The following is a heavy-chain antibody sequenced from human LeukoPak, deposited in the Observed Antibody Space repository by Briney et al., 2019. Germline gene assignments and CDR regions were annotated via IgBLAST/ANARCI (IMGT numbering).Heavy chain of an antibody. CDR3: ANTIGSHYYYYMDV. CDR1: GFTFSNYG. D-gene: IGHD3-16*01. J-gene: IGHJ6*03. Sequence: GGSLRLSCAASGFTFSNYGMHWVRQAPGKGLEWVAFIRYDGSNKYYADSVKGRFTISRDNSKNTLYLQMNSLRAEDTAVYYCANTIGSHYYYYMDVWGKGTTVTISS. V-gene: IGHV3-30*02. CDR2: IRYDGSNK.